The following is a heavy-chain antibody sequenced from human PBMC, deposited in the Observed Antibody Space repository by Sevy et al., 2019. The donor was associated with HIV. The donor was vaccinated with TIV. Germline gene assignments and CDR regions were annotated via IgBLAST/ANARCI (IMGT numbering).Heavy chain of an antibody. J-gene: IGHJ3*02. CDR2: ISAYNGIT. D-gene: IGHD1-26*01. V-gene: IGHV1-18*01. CDR1: GYTFTSYG. Sequence: ASVKVSCKASGYTFTSYGISWVRQAPGQGLEWMGWISAYNGITNYAQMLQGRVTMTTDTSTSTAYMELRSLRSDDTAVYYCARGFPGVGATKGHAFDIWGQGTMVTVSS. CDR3: ARGFPGVGATKGHAFDI.